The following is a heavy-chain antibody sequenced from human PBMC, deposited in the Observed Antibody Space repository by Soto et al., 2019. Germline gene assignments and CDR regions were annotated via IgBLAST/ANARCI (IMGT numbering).Heavy chain of an antibody. J-gene: IGHJ4*02. Sequence: SETLSLTCTVSGASISTYYWSWIRQPPGKGLEWIGYISYSGSTNYNPSLKSRVTISFDASKNEISLQVRSATAADTAVYYCAKDRYGDYGGIDYWGQGTM. D-gene: IGHD4-17*01. V-gene: IGHV4-59*01. CDR3: AKDRYGDYGGIDY. CDR1: GASISTYY. CDR2: ISYSGST.